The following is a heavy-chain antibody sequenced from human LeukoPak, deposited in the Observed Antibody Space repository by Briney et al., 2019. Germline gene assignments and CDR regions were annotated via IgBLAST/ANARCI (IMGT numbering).Heavy chain of an antibody. Sequence: SETLSLTCTISDDSIYDYYWSWLRQPPGQGLEWIGYIHYSGSTNYSPSLKSRVTIFGDTSKNQFFLKLSSVTAADTAMYYCARARYVNSFYAFDIWGQGTLVTVSS. CDR1: DDSIYDYY. D-gene: IGHD3-9*01. V-gene: IGHV4-59*01. J-gene: IGHJ3*02. CDR3: ARARYVNSFYAFDI. CDR2: IHYSGST.